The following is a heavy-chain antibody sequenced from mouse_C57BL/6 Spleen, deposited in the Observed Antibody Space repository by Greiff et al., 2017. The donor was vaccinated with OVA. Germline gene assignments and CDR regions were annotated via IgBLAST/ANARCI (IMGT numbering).Heavy chain of an antibody. V-gene: IGHV1-81*01. CDR2: IYPGSGNT. D-gene: IGHD1-1*01. J-gene: IGHJ2*01. CDR3: ATIYYYGRSDY. Sequence: QVQLQQSGAELARPGASVKLSCTASGYTFTSYGISWVKQRTGQGLEWIGEIYPGSGNTYYNEKFTGKATLTADNSSSTAYMELRSLTSEDSAVYFGATIYYYGRSDYWGQGTTLTVSS. CDR1: GYTFTSYG.